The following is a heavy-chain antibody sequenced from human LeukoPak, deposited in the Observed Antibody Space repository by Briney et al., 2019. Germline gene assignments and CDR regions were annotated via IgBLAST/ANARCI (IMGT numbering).Heavy chain of an antibody. CDR2: INPSGGST. D-gene: IGHD4-17*01. CDR3: ARGGNYGDYGGYDY. Sequence: ASVNVSCTSSGYTFTSYGISWVRQAPGQGLDWLGIINPSGGSTSYAQKFQGRVTMTRDTSTSTVYMELSSLRSEDTAVYYCARGGNYGDYGGYDYWGQGTLVTVSS. CDR1: GYTFTSYG. V-gene: IGHV1-46*01. J-gene: IGHJ4*02.